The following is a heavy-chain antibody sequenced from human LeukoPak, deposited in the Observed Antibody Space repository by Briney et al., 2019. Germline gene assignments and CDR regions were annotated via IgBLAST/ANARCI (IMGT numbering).Heavy chain of an antibody. CDR1: GFTFSSYG. D-gene: IGHD2-2*01. Sequence: GGSLRLSCAASGFTFSSYGMHGVRQAPAKGLEWVAVISSDGSNKYHAAFVKGRFTISRDNSKNTLYLQMNSLRAEDTAVYYCAKGDRTTSLSWYDPWGQGTLVTVSS. V-gene: IGHV3-30*18. CDR3: AKGDRTTSLSWYDP. J-gene: IGHJ5*02. CDR2: ISSDGSNK.